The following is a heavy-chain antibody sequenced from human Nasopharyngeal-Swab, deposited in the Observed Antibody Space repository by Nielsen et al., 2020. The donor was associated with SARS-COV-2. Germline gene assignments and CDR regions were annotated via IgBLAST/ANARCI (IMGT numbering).Heavy chain of an antibody. D-gene: IGHD6-13*01. CDR3: ARGSDHSNNWFDP. V-gene: IGHV4-34*01. CDR2: INHSGST. J-gene: IGHJ5*02. Sequence: SETLSLTCAVYGGSFSGYYWSWIRQPPGKGLEWIGEINHSGSTNYNPSLKSRVTTSVDTSKNQFSLKLSSVTAADTAVYYCARGSDHSNNWFDPWGQGTLVTVSS. CDR1: GGSFSGYY.